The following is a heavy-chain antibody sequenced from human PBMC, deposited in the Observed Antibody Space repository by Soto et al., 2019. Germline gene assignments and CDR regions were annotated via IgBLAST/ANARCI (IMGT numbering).Heavy chain of an antibody. J-gene: IGHJ4*02. CDR1: GGTFSSYA. V-gene: IGHV1-69*13. CDR2: IIPIFGTA. Sequence: EASVKVSCKASGGTFSSYAISWVRQAPGQGLEWMGGIIPIFGTANYAQKFQGRVTITADESTSTAYMELSGLRSEDTAVYYCAREPYDSSGYSLCYWGQGTLVTVSS. D-gene: IGHD3-22*01. CDR3: AREPYDSSGYSLCY.